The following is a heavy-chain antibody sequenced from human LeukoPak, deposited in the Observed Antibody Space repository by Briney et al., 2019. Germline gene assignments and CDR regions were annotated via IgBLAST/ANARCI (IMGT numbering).Heavy chain of an antibody. CDR1: GGSFSGYY. J-gene: IGHJ4*02. D-gene: IGHD4-17*01. CDR3: ARSYGDYQPFFDY. CDR2: IYYSGST. V-gene: IGHV4-31*11. Sequence: PSETLSLTCAVYGGSFSGYYWSWIRQHPGKGLEWIGYIYYSGSTYYNPSLKSRVTISVDTSKNQFSLKLSSVTAADTAVYYCARSYGDYQPFFDYWGQGTLVTVSS.